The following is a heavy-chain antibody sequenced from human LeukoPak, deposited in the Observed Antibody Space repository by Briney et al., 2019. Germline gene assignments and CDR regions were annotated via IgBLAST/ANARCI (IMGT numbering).Heavy chain of an antibody. CDR1: GYTFTGYY. CDR2: INPNSGGA. Sequence: GASVKVSCKASGYTFTGYYMHWVRQAPGQGLEWMGWINPNSGGANYAQKFQGRVTVTRDTSISTAYMELSRLRSDDTAVYYCAREQIVVVPAAIGRENWFDPWGQGTLVTVSS. CDR3: AREQIVVVPAAIGRENWFDP. V-gene: IGHV1-2*02. D-gene: IGHD2-2*01. J-gene: IGHJ5*02.